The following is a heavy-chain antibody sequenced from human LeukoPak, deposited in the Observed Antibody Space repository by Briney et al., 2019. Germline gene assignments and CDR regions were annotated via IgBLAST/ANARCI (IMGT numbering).Heavy chain of an antibody. J-gene: IGHJ5*02. CDR2: IYPGDSDT. CDR3: ARHPLLRTQSFWFDP. V-gene: IGHV5-51*01. CDR1: GYSFTSYW. Sequence: GESLKISCKGSGYSFTSYWIGWVRQMPGKGLEWMGIIYPGDSDTRYSPSFQGQVTISADKSISTAYLQWSSLEASDSAIYYCARHPLLRTQSFWFDPWGQGTLVTVSS. D-gene: IGHD2-15*01.